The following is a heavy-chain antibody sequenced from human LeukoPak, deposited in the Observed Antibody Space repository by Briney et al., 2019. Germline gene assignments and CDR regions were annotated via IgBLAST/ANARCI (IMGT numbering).Heavy chain of an antibody. Sequence: SETLSLTCTVSGGSVSSYYWSWIRQPPGKGLEWIGEINHSGSTNYNPSLKSRVTISVDTSKNQFSLKLSSVTAADTAVYYCATPGAYSSGWRPFDYWGQGTLVTVSS. CDR3: ATPGAYSSGWRPFDY. CDR2: INHSGST. V-gene: IGHV4-34*01. J-gene: IGHJ4*02. D-gene: IGHD6-19*01. CDR1: GGSVSSYY.